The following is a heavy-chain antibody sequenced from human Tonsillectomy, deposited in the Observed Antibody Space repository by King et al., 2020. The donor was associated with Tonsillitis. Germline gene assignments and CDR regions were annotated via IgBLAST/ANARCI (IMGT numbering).Heavy chain of an antibody. CDR2: ISAYNGNT. V-gene: IGHV1-18*04. CDR3: ASNSGYYDILGGDYYGMDV. Sequence: QLVQSGAEVKKPGASVKVSCKASGYTFTSYGISWVRQAPGQGLEWMGWISAYNGNTNYAQKLQGRVTMTTDTSTSTAYMELRSLRSDDKAVYYCASNSGYYDILGGDYYGMDVWGQGTTGTVSS. CDR1: GYTFTSYG. D-gene: IGHD3-9*01. J-gene: IGHJ6*02.